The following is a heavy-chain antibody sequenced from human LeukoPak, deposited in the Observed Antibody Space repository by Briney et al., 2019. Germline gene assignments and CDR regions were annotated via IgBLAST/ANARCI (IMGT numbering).Heavy chain of an antibody. J-gene: IGHJ5*02. D-gene: IGHD2-8*01. Sequence: SETLSLTCTVSGGSISDYYWSWIRQPAGKGLEWIGRIYTTGITNYNPSLESRVTMSVDTSKNQFSLKRNNGTAADKAGYYWAREGLPMVYPIQFRANFFDPWGQGTLVTVSS. V-gene: IGHV4-4*07. CDR2: IYTTGIT. CDR1: GGSISDYY. CDR3: AREGLPMVYPIQFRANFFDP.